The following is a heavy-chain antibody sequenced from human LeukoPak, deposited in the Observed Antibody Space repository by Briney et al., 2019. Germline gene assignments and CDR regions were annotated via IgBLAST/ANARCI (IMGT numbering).Heavy chain of an antibody. Sequence: GGSLGLSCVGSGFTFSSHAMSWVRQAPEKGLEWVSGIYESGQTTHYADSVKGRFSISRDNSKNTLYLQMDSLRGEDTAIYYCAKDYRIGYSDHFDYWGQGALVTVSS. CDR3: AKDYRIGYSDHFDY. CDR1: GFTFSSHA. D-gene: IGHD2-21*01. J-gene: IGHJ4*02. CDR2: IYESGQTT. V-gene: IGHV3-23*01.